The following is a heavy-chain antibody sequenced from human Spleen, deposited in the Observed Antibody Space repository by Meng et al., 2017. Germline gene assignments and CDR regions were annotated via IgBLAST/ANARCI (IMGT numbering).Heavy chain of an antibody. Sequence: QVLLLPSGPEGKKPGAPGRVPCKASAYAFGSYGISWVRQAPGQGLEWMGWISDNNGNTKYAQNYQGRVTLTTDTSTNTAYMEVNSLRSEDTAVYYCARGRNRNYEFDLWGQGTLVTVSS. J-gene: IGHJ5*02. D-gene: IGHD4-11*01. CDR2: ISDNNGNT. CDR3: ARGRNRNYEFDL. CDR1: AYAFGSYG. V-gene: IGHV1-18*01.